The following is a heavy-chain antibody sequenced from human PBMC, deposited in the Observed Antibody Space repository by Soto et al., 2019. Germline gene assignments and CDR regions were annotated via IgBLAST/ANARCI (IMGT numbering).Heavy chain of an antibody. CDR1: GFSFSSYS. J-gene: IGHJ4*02. CDR3: ASGGGTGAWFPKH. Sequence: VQLVESGGGLVKPGGSLRLSCEGSGFSFSSYSMNWVRQAPGKGMEWVSCISGSSSQIFYGDSVKGRFTISRDNAKNTLYLQMSNLRDEDTALYYCASGGGTGAWFPKHWCQGTLVTVSS. V-gene: IGHV3-21*01. D-gene: IGHD1-26*01. CDR2: ISGSSSQI.